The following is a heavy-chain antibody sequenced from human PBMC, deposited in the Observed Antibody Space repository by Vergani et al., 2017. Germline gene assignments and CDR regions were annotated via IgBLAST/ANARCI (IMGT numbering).Heavy chain of an antibody. CDR2: IIPIFGTA. CDR3: AGSWYPRNWFDP. Sequence: QVQLVQSGAEVKKPGASVKVSCKASGYTFTSYYMHWVRQAPGQGLEWMGGIIPIFGTANYAQKFQGRVTITADKSTSTAYMELSSLRSEDTAVYYCAGSWYPRNWFDPWGQGTLVTVSS. V-gene: IGHV1-69*06. D-gene: IGHD6-13*01. J-gene: IGHJ5*02. CDR1: GYTFTSYY.